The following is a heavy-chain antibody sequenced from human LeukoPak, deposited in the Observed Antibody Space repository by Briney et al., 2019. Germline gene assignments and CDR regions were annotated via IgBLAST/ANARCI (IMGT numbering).Heavy chain of an antibody. V-gene: IGHV3-23*01. CDR1: GFTFSIYA. CDR2: ISGSGGST. D-gene: IGHD6-19*01. J-gene: IGHJ5*02. CDR3: ARDPSSGWYLKGWFDP. Sequence: GGSLRLSCAASGFTFSIYAMSWVRQAPGKGLEWVSAISGSGGSTYYTDSVEGRFTISRDNSKNTLYLQMNSLRAEDTAVYYCARDPSSGWYLKGWFDPWGQGTLVTVSS.